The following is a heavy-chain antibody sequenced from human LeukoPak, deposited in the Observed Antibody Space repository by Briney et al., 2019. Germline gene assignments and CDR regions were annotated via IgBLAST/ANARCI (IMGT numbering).Heavy chain of an antibody. J-gene: IGHJ4*02. CDR2: ISYDGSNE. CDR1: GLTFSSYG. Sequence: GGSLRLSCAASGLTFSSYGMHWVRQAPGKGLEWVAVISYDGSNEYYADSVKGRFTISRDNSKNTLYLQTNSLRAEDTAVYYCVKEIGTPYWGQGTLVTISS. CDR3: VKEIGTPY. D-gene: IGHD2-15*01. V-gene: IGHV3-30*18.